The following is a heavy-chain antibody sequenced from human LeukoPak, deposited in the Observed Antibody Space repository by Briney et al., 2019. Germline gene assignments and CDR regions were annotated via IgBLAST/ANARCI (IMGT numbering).Heavy chain of an antibody. J-gene: IGHJ4*02. D-gene: IGHD6-19*01. Sequence: SETLSLTCAVYGGSFSGYYWSWIRQPPGKGLEWIGEINHSGSTNYNPSLKSRVTISVDTSKNQFSLKLSSVTAADTAVYYCARQGVAGRDYWGQGTLVTVSS. CDR2: INHSGST. CDR1: GGSFSGYY. CDR3: ARQGVAGRDY. V-gene: IGHV4-34*01.